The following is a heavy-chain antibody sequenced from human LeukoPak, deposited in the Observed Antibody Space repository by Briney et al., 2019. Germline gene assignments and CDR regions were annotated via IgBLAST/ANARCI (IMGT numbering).Heavy chain of an antibody. Sequence: GASVKVSCKASGYTFTSYGISWVRQAPGQGLEWMGWISAYNGNTNYAQKLQGRVTMTTDTSTSTAYMELRSLRSDDTAVYYCAREPLLRRRIAARLGVDYWGQGTLVTVSS. CDR1: GYTFTSYG. D-gene: IGHD6-6*01. V-gene: IGHV1-18*01. J-gene: IGHJ4*02. CDR3: AREPLLRRRIAARLGVDY. CDR2: ISAYNGNT.